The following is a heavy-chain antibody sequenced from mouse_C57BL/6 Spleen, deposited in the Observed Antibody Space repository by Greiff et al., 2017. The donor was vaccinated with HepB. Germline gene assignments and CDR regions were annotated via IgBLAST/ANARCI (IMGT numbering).Heavy chain of an antibody. Sequence: VQLQQPGAELVRPGSSVKLSCKASGYTFTSYWVHGVTQRPIPGLGWIGNIDPSDSETHYNQKFKDKATLTVDKSSSTAYMQLSSLTSEDSAVYYCARTGAYDYDGFAYWGQGTLVTVSA. V-gene: IGHV1-52*01. J-gene: IGHJ3*01. CDR3: ARTGAYDYDGFAY. CDR2: IDPSDSET. CDR1: GYTFTSYW. D-gene: IGHD2-4*01.